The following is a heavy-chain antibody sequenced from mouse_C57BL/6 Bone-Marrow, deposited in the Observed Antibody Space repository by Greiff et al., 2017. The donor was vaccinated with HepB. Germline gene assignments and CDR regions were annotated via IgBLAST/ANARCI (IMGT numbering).Heavy chain of an antibody. V-gene: IGHV1-52*01. J-gene: IGHJ3*01. CDR2: IDPSDSET. D-gene: IGHD3-2*02. Sequence: QVQLQQPGAELVRPGSSVKLSCKASGYTFTSYWMHWVKQRPIQGLEWIGNIDPSDSETHYNQKFKDKATLTVDKSSSTAYMQLSSLTSEDSAVYYCARGVLDSSGAAWLADWGQGTLVTVSA. CDR3: ARGVLDSSGAAWLAD. CDR1: GYTFTSYW.